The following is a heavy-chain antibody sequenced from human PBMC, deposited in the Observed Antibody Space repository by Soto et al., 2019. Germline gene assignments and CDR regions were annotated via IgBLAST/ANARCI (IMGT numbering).Heavy chain of an antibody. D-gene: IGHD3-9*01. Sequence: GGSLRLSCAASGFTFSSYDMHWVRQATGKGLEWVSAIGTAGDTYYPGSVKGRFTISRENAKNSLYLQMNSLRAGDTAVYYCARGDYDISANYYYYGMDVWGQGTTVTVSS. V-gene: IGHV3-13*01. CDR1: GFTFSSYD. CDR3: ARGDYDISANYYYYGMDV. CDR2: IGTAGDT. J-gene: IGHJ6*02.